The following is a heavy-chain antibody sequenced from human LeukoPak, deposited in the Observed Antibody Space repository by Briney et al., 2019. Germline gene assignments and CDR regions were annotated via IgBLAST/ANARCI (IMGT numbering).Heavy chain of an antibody. Sequence: SETLSLTCAVYGGSFSGYYWSWIRQPSGKGLEWIGEINHSGSTNYNPSLKSRVTISVDTSKNQFSLKLSSVTAADTAVYYCARHVGRYRLLDYWGQGTLVTVSS. CDR1: GGSFSGYY. D-gene: IGHD5-18*01. V-gene: IGHV4-34*01. CDR2: INHSGST. J-gene: IGHJ4*02. CDR3: ARHVGRYRLLDY.